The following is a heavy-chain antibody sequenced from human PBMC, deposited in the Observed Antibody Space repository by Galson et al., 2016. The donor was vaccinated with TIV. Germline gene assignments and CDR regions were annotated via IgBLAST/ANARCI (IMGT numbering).Heavy chain of an antibody. D-gene: IGHD3-22*01. Sequence: SLRLSCAASGFTFGSYGMHWVRQAPGKGLEWVSYISFDGSEKNYADSVKGRFTISRDNSKNTLFLQMNSLRAEDTAVYYCTKVPSSGFSYYYGLDVWGQGTTVTVSS. CDR2: ISFDGSEK. CDR1: GFTFGSYG. V-gene: IGHV3-30*18. CDR3: TKVPSSGFSYYYGLDV. J-gene: IGHJ6*02.